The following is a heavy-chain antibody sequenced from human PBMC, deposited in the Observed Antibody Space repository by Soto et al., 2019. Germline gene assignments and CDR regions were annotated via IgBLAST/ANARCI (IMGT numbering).Heavy chain of an antibody. CDR3: ARASETF. J-gene: IGHJ4*02. CDR2: IKEDGSEK. CDR1: GFIFNNYW. D-gene: IGHD3-16*01. Sequence: GGSLRLSCAGSGFIFNNYWMGWARQAPGKGLEWVATIKEDGSEKYYVDSVKGRFSIFRDNARNSLYLQMNSLRAEDTAVYYCARASETFWGRGTLVTVS. V-gene: IGHV3-7*01.